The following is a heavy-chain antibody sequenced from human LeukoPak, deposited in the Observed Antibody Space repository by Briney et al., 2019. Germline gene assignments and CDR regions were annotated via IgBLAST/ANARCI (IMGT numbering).Heavy chain of an antibody. J-gene: IGHJ5*02. CDR2: IYYSGST. Sequence: SETLSLTCTVSGGSIGRGDYYWSWIRQPPGKGLERIGYIYYSGSTYYNPSLKSRVTISVDTSKNQFSLKLSSVTAADTAVYYCARELLGYCSSTSCHNWFDPWGQGTLVTVSS. CDR1: GGSIGRGDYY. D-gene: IGHD2-2*01. CDR3: ARELLGYCSSTSCHNWFDP. V-gene: IGHV4-30-4*01.